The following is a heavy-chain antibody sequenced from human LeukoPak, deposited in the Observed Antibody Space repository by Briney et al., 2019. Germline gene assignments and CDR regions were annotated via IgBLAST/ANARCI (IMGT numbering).Heavy chain of an antibody. Sequence: SETLSLTCAVYGGSFSGYYWSWIRQPPGKGLEWIGEINHSGSTNYNPSLKGRVTISVDTSKNQFSLKLSSVTAADTAVYYCARGLRPDIVVVPAAFYFDYWGQGTLVTVSS. V-gene: IGHV4-34*01. CDR1: GGSFSGYY. CDR3: ARGLRPDIVVVPAAFYFDY. D-gene: IGHD2-2*01. J-gene: IGHJ4*02. CDR2: INHSGST.